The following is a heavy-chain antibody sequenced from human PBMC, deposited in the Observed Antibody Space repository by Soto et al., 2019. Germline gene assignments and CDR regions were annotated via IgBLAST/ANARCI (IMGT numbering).Heavy chain of an antibody. CDR2: VYFVGNS. J-gene: IGHJ4*02. D-gene: IGHD4-17*01. CDR1: VHAFSSASYF. Sequence: DTLSLTCTVSVHAFSSASYFWGWIRQPPGKGLEWFGSVYFVGNSYYNPSLKSRVSISVDASKAQFFLRLSSLTAADTAVSCSVRFYGDDGNGVKRRYFDCRRQRTLVTV. V-gene: IGHV4-39*03. CDR3: VRFYGDDGNGVKRRYFDC.